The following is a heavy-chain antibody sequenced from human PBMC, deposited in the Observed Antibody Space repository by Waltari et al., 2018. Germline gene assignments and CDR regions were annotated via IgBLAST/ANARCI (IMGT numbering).Heavy chain of an antibody. J-gene: IGHJ4*02. CDR1: GYTFTSYA. CDR2: INAGNGNT. D-gene: IGHD3-10*01. CDR3: ARGTYYYGSGSPESYFDY. V-gene: IGHV1-3*01. Sequence: QVQLVQSGAEVKKPGASVKVSCKASGYTFTSYAMHWVRQAPGQRLEWMGWINAGNGNTKYSQKVQGRVTITRDTSASTAYMELSSLRSEDTAVYYCARGTYYYGSGSPESYFDYWGQGTLVTVSS.